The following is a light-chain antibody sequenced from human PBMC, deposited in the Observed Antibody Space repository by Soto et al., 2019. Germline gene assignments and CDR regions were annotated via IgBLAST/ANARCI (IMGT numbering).Light chain of an antibody. J-gene: IGLJ1*01. V-gene: IGLV2-11*01. CDR1: SSDVGGYNY. Sequence: QSALAQPRSVSGSPGQSVTISCTGTSSDVGGYNYVSWYQQHPGKAPKLMIYDVSKRPSGVPDRFSGSKSGNTASLTISGFQAEAEADYYCCSYAGSYPFVFGNGTKVTV. CDR3: CSYAGSYPFV. CDR2: DVS.